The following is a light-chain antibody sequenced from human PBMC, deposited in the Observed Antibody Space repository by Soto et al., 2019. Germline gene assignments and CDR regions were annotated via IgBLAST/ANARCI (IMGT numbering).Light chain of an antibody. Sequence: EIVSTQSPATLSLSPGEGATLSCRASQSVNTYLAWYQQKPGQAPRLLIYGAFNRATGIPARFSGSGSGTDFTLTISRLAPEDFAVYYCQQGGSFGGGTKVEIK. CDR1: QSVNTY. CDR3: QQGGS. J-gene: IGKJ4*01. CDR2: GAF. V-gene: IGKV3-11*01.